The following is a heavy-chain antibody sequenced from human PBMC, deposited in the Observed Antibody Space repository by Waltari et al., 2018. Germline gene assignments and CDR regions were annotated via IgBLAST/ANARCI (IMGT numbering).Heavy chain of an antibody. J-gene: IGHJ1*01. CDR2: INHSGST. Sequence: QVQLQQWGAGLLKPSETLSLTCAVYGGSFSGYYWSWIRPPPGTGLEWIGEINHSGSTNYNPSLKSRVTISVDTSKNQFSLKLSSVTSADTAVYYCARGGLNDCSGGSCPEYCQHWGQGTLVTVSS. V-gene: IGHV4-34*01. D-gene: IGHD2-15*01. CDR1: GGSFSGYY. CDR3: ARGGLNDCSGGSCPEYCQH.